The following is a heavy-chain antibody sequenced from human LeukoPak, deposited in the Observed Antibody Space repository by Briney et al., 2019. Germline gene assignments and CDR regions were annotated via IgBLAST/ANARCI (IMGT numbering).Heavy chain of an antibody. CDR2: IWYDGSNK. V-gene: IGHV3-33*01. D-gene: IGHD3-3*01. J-gene: IGHJ4*02. CDR3: AREPGSGSGDY. CDR1: GFTFSSYG. Sequence: GGSLRLSCAASGFTFSSYGMHWVRQAPGKGLEWVAAIWYDGSNKYYADSVKGRFTISRDNSKNTLYLQMNSLRAEDTAVYYCAREPGSGSGDYWGQGTLVTVSS.